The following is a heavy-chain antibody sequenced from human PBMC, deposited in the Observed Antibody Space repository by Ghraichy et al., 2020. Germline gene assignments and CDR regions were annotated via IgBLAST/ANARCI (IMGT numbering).Heavy chain of an antibody. CDR1: GFTFRSYW. CDR3: ASGFIAADIARNGMDV. Sequence: GGSLRLSCAASGFTFRSYWMHWVRQAPGKGLVWVSRIDDDESSTSYAVSVKGRFTISRDNAKNTLYLQMNSLRAEDTAVYYCASGFIAADIARNGMDVWGQGTTVTVSS. V-gene: IGHV3-74*01. J-gene: IGHJ6*02. CDR2: IDDDESST. D-gene: IGHD6-13*01.